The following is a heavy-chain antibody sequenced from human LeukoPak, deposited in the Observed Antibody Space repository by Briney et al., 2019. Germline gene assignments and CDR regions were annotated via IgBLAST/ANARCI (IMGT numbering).Heavy chain of an antibody. V-gene: IGHV3-23*01. Sequence: GGSLRLSCTASGFTFSTYGMSWVRQAPGKGLEWVSGISGSGGASYYADSVKGRFTISRDDSHNTLYLQMNSLRAEDTAVYFCARGGVDYYGSGTYYLMYYFDYWGQGALVTVSS. CDR2: ISGSGGAS. CDR1: GFTFSTYG. D-gene: IGHD3-10*01. J-gene: IGHJ4*02. CDR3: ARGGVDYYGSGTYYLMYYFDY.